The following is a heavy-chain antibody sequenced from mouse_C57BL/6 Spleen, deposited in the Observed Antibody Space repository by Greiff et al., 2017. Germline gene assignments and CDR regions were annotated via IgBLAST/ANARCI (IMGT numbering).Heavy chain of an antibody. Sequence: QVQLQQPGAELVRPGTSVKLSCKASGYTFTSYWMHWVKQRPGQGLEWIGVIDPSDSYTNYNQKFKGKATLTVDTSSSTAYMQLSSLTSEDTAVYYCVFYYYGSSPLFAYWGQGTLVTVSA. D-gene: IGHD1-1*01. J-gene: IGHJ3*01. CDR3: VFYYYGSSPLFAY. CDR1: GYTFTSYW. V-gene: IGHV1-59*01. CDR2: IDPSDSYT.